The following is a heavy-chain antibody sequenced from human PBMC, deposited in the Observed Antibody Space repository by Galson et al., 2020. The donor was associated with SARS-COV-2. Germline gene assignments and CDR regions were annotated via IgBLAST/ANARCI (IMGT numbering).Heavy chain of an antibody. J-gene: IGHJ4*02. V-gene: IGHV4-34*01. D-gene: IGHD2-21*02. CDR1: GASFSGYY. CDR3: AREENFFLVVTATRMCYFDY. Sequence: SETLSLTRAADGASFSGYYWSWTRQPPGQGLEWIGEIKSSGSTNYHPPHKSRVTISADTSTNHFSRKLSSVTAADTAVYSCAREENFFLVVTATRMCYFDYWGRGTLATVSS. CDR2: IKSSGST.